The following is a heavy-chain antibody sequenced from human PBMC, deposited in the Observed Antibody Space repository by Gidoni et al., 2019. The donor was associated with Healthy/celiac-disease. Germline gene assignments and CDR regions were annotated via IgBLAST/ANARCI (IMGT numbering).Heavy chain of an antibody. V-gene: IGHV3-23*01. CDR1: GFNFSSYA. Sequence: EVQLLESGGGLVQPGGSLRLSCAASGFNFSSYAMSWVRQAPGTGLEWVSAISGSGGSTYYADSVKGRFTISRDNSKNTLYLQMNSLRAEDTAVYYCAKEGASSGWYGYYFDYWGQGTLVTVSS. D-gene: IGHD6-19*01. CDR3: AKEGASSGWYGYYFDY. CDR2: ISGSGGST. J-gene: IGHJ4*02.